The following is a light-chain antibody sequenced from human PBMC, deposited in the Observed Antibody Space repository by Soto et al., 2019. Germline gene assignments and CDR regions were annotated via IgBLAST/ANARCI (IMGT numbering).Light chain of an antibody. CDR1: QDIARS. V-gene: IGKV1-33*01. J-gene: IGKJ2*01. Sequence: DIQLTQSPSSLSASVGDRVTLACQARQDIARSLSWFQQKPGKAPNLLIYAASNLEAGVPSRFSAGGSGTNFSLIISSLQPQDIAAYYCQQYHTFPYTFGRGTKL. CDR2: AAS. CDR3: QQYHTFPYT.